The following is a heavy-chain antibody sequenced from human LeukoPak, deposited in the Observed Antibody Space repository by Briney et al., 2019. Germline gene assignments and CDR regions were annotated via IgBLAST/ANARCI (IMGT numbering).Heavy chain of an antibody. Sequence: GGSLRLSCAASGFTFSSYWMAWVRQAPGKGLERVASIKQDGSEKYYVDSVKGRFTISRDNANKSLYLQMNSLRAEDTAIYYCARAYSHFSDYFDYWGQGTLVTVSS. D-gene: IGHD1-26*01. CDR3: ARAYSHFSDYFDY. V-gene: IGHV3-7*05. J-gene: IGHJ4*02. CDR1: GFTFSSYW. CDR2: IKQDGSEK.